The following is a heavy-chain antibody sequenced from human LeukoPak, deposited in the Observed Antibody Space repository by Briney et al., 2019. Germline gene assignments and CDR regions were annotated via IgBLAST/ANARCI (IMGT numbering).Heavy chain of an antibody. CDR1: GFTFGSYS. Sequence: PGGSLRLSCAASGFTFGSYSMNWVRQAPGKGLEWVSSISSSSSYIYYADSVKGRFTISRDNAKNSLYLQMNSLRAEDTAVYYCASRLYSSSSVDYWGQGTLVTVSS. CDR3: ASRLYSSSSVDY. V-gene: IGHV3-21*01. CDR2: ISSSSSYI. J-gene: IGHJ4*02. D-gene: IGHD6-13*01.